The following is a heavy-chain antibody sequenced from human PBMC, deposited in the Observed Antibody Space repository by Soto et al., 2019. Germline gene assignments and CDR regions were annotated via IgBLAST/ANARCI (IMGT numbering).Heavy chain of an antibody. CDR1: GFTFSSYA. V-gene: IGHV3-23*01. CDR3: AKVGATTSSVRIYYYYGMDV. Sequence: GGSLRLSCAASGFTFSSYAMSWVRQAPGKGLEWVSAISGSGGSTYYADSVKGRFTISRDNSKNTLYLQMNSLRAEDTAVYYCAKVGATTSSVRIYYYYGMDVWGQGTTVTVSS. J-gene: IGHJ6*02. CDR2: ISGSGGST. D-gene: IGHD1-26*01.